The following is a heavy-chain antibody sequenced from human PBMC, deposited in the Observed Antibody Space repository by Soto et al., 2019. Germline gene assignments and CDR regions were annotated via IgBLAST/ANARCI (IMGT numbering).Heavy chain of an antibody. Sequence: EVQLLESGGKVVQPGGSLTLSCAASGFTFSTYAMAWVRQAPGTGLEWVSGVSASGLNTDYEDTVKGRFYISRDNSKNTVSLHMNSLRAEDTALYYCGKDRTRRTSGYFFAYWGQGTPVTVSS. J-gene: IGHJ4*02. D-gene: IGHD1-1*01. V-gene: IGHV3-23*01. CDR3: GKDRTRRTSGYFFAY. CDR2: VSASGLNT. CDR1: GFTFSTYA.